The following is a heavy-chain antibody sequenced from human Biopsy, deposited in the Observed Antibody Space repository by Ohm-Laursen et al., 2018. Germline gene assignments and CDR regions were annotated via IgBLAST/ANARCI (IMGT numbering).Heavy chain of an antibody. D-gene: IGHD3-22*01. CDR2: IFNSANT. V-gene: IGHV4-31*01. CDR1: GGSISSGGSY. CDR3: ARGDYFDSNGYFWFDP. J-gene: IGHJ5*02. Sequence: SQTLSLTCTVSGGSISSGGSYWSWIRQRPGKGLDWIGYIFNSANTYYNPSLKNLITISGDTSKNQFSLKLNSVTAADTAVYYCARGDYFDSNGYFWFDPWGQGTLVPVSS.